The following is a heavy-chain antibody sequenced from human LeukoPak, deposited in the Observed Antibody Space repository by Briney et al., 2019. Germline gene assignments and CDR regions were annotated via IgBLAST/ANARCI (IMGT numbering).Heavy chain of an antibody. CDR3: ARSIRGHYGSGSYGINDH. D-gene: IGHD3-10*01. CDR2: IYYSGST. J-gene: IGHJ4*02. Sequence: SETLSLTWTGSCGSISSYYWRWIRQPAGKGLEWVGYIYYSGSTNYNPSLKSRVNLFVDTSKNHFSPKPSSVTAADTAVSYCARSIRGHYGSGSYGINDHWGQGTLVTVSS. V-gene: IGHV4-59*01. CDR1: CGSISSYY.